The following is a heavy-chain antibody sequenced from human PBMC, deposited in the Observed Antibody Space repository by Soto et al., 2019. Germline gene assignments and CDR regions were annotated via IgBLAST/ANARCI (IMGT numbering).Heavy chain of an antibody. V-gene: IGHV3-21*01. CDR1: GFTFSRYT. Sequence: EVQMVESGGGMVKPGGSLRLSCAASGFTFSRYTMNWVRQPPGKGLEWVSSISGSSSFIYYADSVNGRFTISRDNAKNSLYLQMNSLRVEDTAVYYCARDLNWNYAAPFDYWGQGTLVTVSS. J-gene: IGHJ4*02. D-gene: IGHD1-7*01. CDR3: ARDLNWNYAAPFDY. CDR2: ISGSSSFI.